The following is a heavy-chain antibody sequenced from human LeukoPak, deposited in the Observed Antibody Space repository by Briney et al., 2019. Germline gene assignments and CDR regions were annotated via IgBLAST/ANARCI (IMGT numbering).Heavy chain of an antibody. CDR3: ARDPSVVTTGSATDAFDI. V-gene: IGHV3-74*01. J-gene: IGHJ3*02. CDR1: GFTFSNYW. Sequence: GGSLRLSCAASGFTFSNYWMHWVRQAPGKGLVWVSRINSDGRSTNYADSVKGRFTISRDNAKNSLYLQMNSLRAEDTAVYYCARDPSVVTTGSATDAFDIWGQGTMVTVSS. D-gene: IGHD4-17*01. CDR2: INSDGRST.